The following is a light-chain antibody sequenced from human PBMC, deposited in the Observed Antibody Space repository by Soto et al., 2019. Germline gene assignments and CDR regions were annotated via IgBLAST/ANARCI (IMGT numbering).Light chain of an antibody. CDR3: QQYNNWPPET. V-gene: IGKV1-33*01. Sequence: DIQMTPSPSSLSASVGARVTITCQASQDISNYLNWYQQKPGKAPKLLIYAASSLQSGVPSRFSGSGSGTEFTLTISSLQSEDFAVYYCQQYNNWPPETFGQGTKVDI. CDR1: QDISNY. J-gene: IGKJ1*01. CDR2: AAS.